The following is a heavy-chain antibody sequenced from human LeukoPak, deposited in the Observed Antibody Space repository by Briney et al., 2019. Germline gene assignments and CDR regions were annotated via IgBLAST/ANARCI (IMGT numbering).Heavy chain of an antibody. CDR2: IYSGGST. J-gene: IGHJ4*02. D-gene: IGHD6-19*01. Sequence: GGSLRLSCAASGFTVSSNYMSWVRQAPGKGLEWVSVIYSGGSTYYADSVKGRFTISRDNSKNTLYLQMNSLRAEDTAVYYCARSVGAVAGTFVYWGQGTLVTVSS. CDR1: GFTVSSNY. CDR3: ARSVGAVAGTFVY. V-gene: IGHV3-53*01.